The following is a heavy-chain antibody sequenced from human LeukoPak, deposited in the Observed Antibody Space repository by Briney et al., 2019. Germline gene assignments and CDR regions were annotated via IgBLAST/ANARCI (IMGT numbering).Heavy chain of an antibody. CDR1: GGSISSSSYY. Sequence: SETLSLTRTVSGGSISSSSYYWGWIRQPPGKGLEWIGSIYYSGSTYYNPSLKSRVTISVDTSKNQFSLKLSSVTAADTAVYYCARGRTFYDSSGYYGYPPDYWGQGTLVAVSS. CDR2: IYYSGST. J-gene: IGHJ4*02. CDR3: ARGRTFYDSSGYYGYPPDY. D-gene: IGHD3-22*01. V-gene: IGHV4-39*07.